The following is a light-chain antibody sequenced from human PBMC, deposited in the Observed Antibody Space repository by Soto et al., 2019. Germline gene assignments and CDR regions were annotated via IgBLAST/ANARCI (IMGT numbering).Light chain of an antibody. J-gene: IGKJ1*01. V-gene: IGKV1-39*01. CDR2: ATS. CDR3: QQYTNTNNPWM. Sequence: QMPHSPPSLSASLGDRVTITCRASQNIDNYLNWYQQKPGKAPKLLIYATSTLQSGVPSRFSGSGSGTEFTLIISGLQPDDSATYYCQQYTNTNNPWMFGQGAKVDI. CDR1: QNIDNY.